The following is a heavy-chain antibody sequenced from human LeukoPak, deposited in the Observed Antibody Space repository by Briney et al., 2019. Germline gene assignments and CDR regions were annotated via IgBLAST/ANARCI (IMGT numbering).Heavy chain of an antibody. V-gene: IGHV4-31*03. CDR1: GGSISSGGYY. Sequence: SQTLSLTCTVSGGSISSGGYYWSWIRQHPGKGLEWIGYIYYSGSTYYNPSLKSRVTISVDTSKNQFSLKLSPVTAADTAVYYCARGNDYGDYYFDYWGQGTLVTVSS. CDR3: ARGNDYGDYYFDY. J-gene: IGHJ4*02. D-gene: IGHD4-17*01. CDR2: IYYSGST.